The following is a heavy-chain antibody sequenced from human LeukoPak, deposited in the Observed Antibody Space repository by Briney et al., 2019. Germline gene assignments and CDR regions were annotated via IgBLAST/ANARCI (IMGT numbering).Heavy chain of an antibody. CDR1: GFTFDAYA. CDR3: TKDNSGSSNWYFDL. CDR2: ISFNSDYI. J-gene: IGHJ2*01. V-gene: IGHV3-9*01. Sequence: PGRSLRLSCAAFGFTFDAYAMHWVRQAPGKGLEWVSSISFNSDYIDYADSVKGRFTISRDNAKNSLYLQMNSLRAEDTAFYYCTKDNSGSSNWYFDLWGRSTLVTLSS. D-gene: IGHD1-26*01.